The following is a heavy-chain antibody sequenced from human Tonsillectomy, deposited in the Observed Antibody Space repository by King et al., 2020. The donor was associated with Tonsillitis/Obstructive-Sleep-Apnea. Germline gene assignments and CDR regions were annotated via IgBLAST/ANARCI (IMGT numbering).Heavy chain of an antibody. J-gene: IGHJ5*02. D-gene: IGHD3-3*01. CDR2: IYYSGST. CDR3: ARSYARYYDFWGGYYWFDP. Sequence: VQLQESGPGLVKPSETLSLTCTVSGGSVSSGSYYWSWIRQPPGKGLEWIGYIYYSGSTNYNPSLKSRVTISVDTSKNQFSLKLSSVTAADTAVYYCARSYARYYDFWGGYYWFDPWGQGTLVTVSS. V-gene: IGHV4-61*01. CDR1: GGSVSSGSYY.